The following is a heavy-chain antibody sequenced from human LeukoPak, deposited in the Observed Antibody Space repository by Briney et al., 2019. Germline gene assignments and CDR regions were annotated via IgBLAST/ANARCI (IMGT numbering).Heavy chain of an antibody. D-gene: IGHD5-24*01. CDR2: VSGSGSET. V-gene: IGHV3-23*01. CDR1: GFLISDYA. J-gene: IGHJ4*02. Sequence: PGGSQRLSCAASGFLISDYAMNWVRQAPGNGLEWVSGVSGSGSETHYVDSVKGRFTISRDTSKNTLYLQTNNLRAEDTAIYYCAKRVRDGYNSPIDYWGQGTLVIVSS. CDR3: AKRVRDGYNSPIDY.